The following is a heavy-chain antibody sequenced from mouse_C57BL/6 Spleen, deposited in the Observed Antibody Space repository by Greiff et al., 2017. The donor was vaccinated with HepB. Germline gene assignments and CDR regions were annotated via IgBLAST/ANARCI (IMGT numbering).Heavy chain of an antibody. J-gene: IGHJ3*01. CDR3: TDYYGSSYGFAY. V-gene: IGHV14-1*01. Sequence: EVKLVEFGAELVRPGASVKFSCTASGFNIKDYYMHWVKQRPEQGLEWIGRIDPEDGDTEYAPKFQGKATMTADTSSNTAYLQLSSLTSEDTAVYYCTDYYGSSYGFAYWGQGNLVTVSA. D-gene: IGHD1-1*01. CDR2: IDPEDGDT. CDR1: GFNIKDYY.